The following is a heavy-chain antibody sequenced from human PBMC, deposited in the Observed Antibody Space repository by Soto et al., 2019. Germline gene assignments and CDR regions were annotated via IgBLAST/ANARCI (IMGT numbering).Heavy chain of an antibody. CDR2: INAGNGNT. J-gene: IGHJ4*02. D-gene: IGHD2-2*01. V-gene: IGHV1-3*01. CDR1: GYTFTSYA. Sequence: GASVKVSCKASGYTFTSYAMHWVRLAPGQRLEWMGWINAGNGNTKYSQKFQGRVTITRDTSASTAYMEMSSLRSEDTAVHYCARSAVYHSRLWYFDYWGRGPLVPVAS. CDR3: ARSAVYHSRLWYFDY.